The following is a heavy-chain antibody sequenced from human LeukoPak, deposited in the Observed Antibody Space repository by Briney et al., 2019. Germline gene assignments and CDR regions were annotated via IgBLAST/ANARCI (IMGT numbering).Heavy chain of an antibody. D-gene: IGHD5-12*01. CDR1: GGSISSTSYY. J-gene: IGHJ4*02. CDR2: IYYSGST. CDR3: ARGRGYSDPFDY. V-gene: IGHV4-39*07. Sequence: SETLSLTCTVSGGSISSTSYYWGWIRQPPGKGLEWIGNIYYSGSTYYNPSLKSRVTISVDTSKNQFSLKLSSVTAADTAVYYCARGRGYSDPFDYWGQGTLVTVSS.